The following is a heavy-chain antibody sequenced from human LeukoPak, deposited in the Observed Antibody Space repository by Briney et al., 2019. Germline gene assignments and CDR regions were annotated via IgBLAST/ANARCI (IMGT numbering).Heavy chain of an antibody. CDR1: GFTFSIAW. Sequence: GGSLRLSCAASGFTFSIAWMNWVRQSPGKGLEWVGRIGSQGTDYAAPVRGRFTISRDDSKSVLYLQMDSLKIEDTGMHYCTTHPDGVPIRHDYYFDYWGQGTLVAVSS. CDR2: IGSQGT. CDR3: TTHPDGVPIRHDYYFDY. V-gene: IGHV3-15*04. D-gene: IGHD3-3*01. J-gene: IGHJ4*02.